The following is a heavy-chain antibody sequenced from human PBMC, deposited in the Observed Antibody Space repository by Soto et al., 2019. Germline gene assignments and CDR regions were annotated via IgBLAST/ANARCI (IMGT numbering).Heavy chain of an antibody. Sequence: GGSLRLSCAASGFTFSSYAMHWVRQAPGKGLEWVAVISYDGSNKYYADSVKGRFTISRDNSKNTLYLQMNSLRAEDTAVYYCARAGPESSGWYYFDYWGQGTLVTVSS. V-gene: IGHV3-30-3*01. J-gene: IGHJ4*02. D-gene: IGHD6-19*01. CDR2: ISYDGSNK. CDR3: ARAGPESSGWYYFDY. CDR1: GFTFSSYA.